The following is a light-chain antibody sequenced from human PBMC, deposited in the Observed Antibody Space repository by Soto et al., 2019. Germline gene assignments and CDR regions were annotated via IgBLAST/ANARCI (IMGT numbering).Light chain of an antibody. V-gene: IGLV1-40*01. Sequence: QSVLTQPPSVSGAQGQRVTISCTGSSSNIGAGYDVHWYQQLPGTAPKLLIYGNSNRPSGVPDRFSGSKSGTSASLAITGLQAEDEADYCCQSYDSSLSGVVFGGGTKLTVL. CDR2: GNS. CDR1: SSNIGAGYD. CDR3: QSYDSSLSGVV. J-gene: IGLJ2*01.